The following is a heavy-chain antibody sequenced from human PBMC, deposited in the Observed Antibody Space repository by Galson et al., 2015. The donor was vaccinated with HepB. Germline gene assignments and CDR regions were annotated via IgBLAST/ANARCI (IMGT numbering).Heavy chain of an antibody. V-gene: IGHV1-18*04. CDR2: ISANSGNT. CDR3: ARDRDYRFDY. Sequence: SVNVSCKASGYTFTTNGISWVQQAPGQGLEWMGWISANSGNTKYAQNLQGRVTLTRDTSTSTAYLELRSLRSDDTAAYYCARDRDYRFDYWGQGTLVTVSS. D-gene: IGHD4/OR15-4a*01. CDR1: GYTFTTNG. J-gene: IGHJ4*02.